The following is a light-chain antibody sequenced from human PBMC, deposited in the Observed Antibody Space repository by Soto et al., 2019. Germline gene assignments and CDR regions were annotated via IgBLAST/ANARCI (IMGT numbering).Light chain of an antibody. CDR2: GAS. CDR1: QSVSSN. V-gene: IGKV3-20*01. J-gene: IGKJ4*01. Sequence: EIVLTQSPATLSLSPGERATLSCRSSQSVSSNLAWYQQKPGQAPRLLIYGASTRATGIPDRFSGSGSGTDFTLTISRLDPEDFAVYYCRQYGRSLEFAVGGGTKVDIK. CDR3: RQYGRSLEFA.